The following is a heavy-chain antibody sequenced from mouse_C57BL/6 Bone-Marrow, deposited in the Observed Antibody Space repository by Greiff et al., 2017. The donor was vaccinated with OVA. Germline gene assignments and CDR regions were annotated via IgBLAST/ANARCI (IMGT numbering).Heavy chain of an antibody. V-gene: IGHV1-69*01. CDR1: GYTFTSYW. J-gene: IGHJ3*01. CDR3: ARDDGYYVRFAY. Sequence: QVQLQQPGAELVMPGASVKLSCKASGYTFTSYWMHWVKQRPGQGLEWIGEIDPSASYPNYNQKFKGKSTLTVDKSSSTAYMQLSSLTSEDSAVYYCARDDGYYVRFAYWGQGTLVTVSA. D-gene: IGHD2-3*01. CDR2: IDPSASYP.